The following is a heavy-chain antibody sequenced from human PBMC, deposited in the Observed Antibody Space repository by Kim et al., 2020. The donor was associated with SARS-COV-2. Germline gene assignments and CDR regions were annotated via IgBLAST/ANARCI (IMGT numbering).Heavy chain of an antibody. CDR3: ARPAPDTIFGVAGAFDI. D-gene: IGHD3-3*01. CDR1: GGSISSSSYY. CDR2: IYYSGST. V-gene: IGHV4-39*01. Sequence: SETLSLTCTVSGGSISSSSYYWGWIRQPPGKGLEWIGSIYYSGSTYYNPSLKSRVTISVDTSKNQFSLKLSSVTAADTAVYYCARPAPDTIFGVAGAFDIWGQGTMVTVSS. J-gene: IGHJ3*02.